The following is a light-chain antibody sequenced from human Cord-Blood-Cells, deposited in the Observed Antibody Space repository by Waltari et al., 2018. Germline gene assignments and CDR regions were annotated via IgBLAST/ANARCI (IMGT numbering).Light chain of an antibody. CDR1: QSVSSN. Sequence: EIVMTQSPATLSVSPGERVTFSCRASQSVSSNLAWYQQKPGQAPRLLIYGASTRATGIPARFSGSGSGTEFTLTISSLQSEDFAVYYCQQYNNWPLTFGGGTKVEIK. V-gene: IGKV3-15*01. CDR2: GAS. CDR3: QQYNNWPLT. J-gene: IGKJ4*01.